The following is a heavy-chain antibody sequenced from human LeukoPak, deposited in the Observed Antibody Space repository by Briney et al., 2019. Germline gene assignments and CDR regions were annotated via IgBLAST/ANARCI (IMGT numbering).Heavy chain of an antibody. CDR1: GFTFSSYS. D-gene: IGHD5-18*01. Sequence: PGGSLRLSCTASGFTFSSYSLNWVRQAPGKGLEWVSSVSTGSNYIYYADSVKGRFTISRDNDKNSLYLQMNSLRVEDTAVYYCAKETSYTAMVTDYWGQGTLVTVSS. CDR3: AKETSYTAMVTDY. V-gene: IGHV3-21*01. CDR2: VSTGSNYI. J-gene: IGHJ4*02.